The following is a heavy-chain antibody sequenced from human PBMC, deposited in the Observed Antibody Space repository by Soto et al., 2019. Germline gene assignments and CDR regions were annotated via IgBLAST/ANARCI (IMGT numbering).Heavy chain of an antibody. J-gene: IGHJ2*01. CDR1: GFTFSSYG. Sequence: QVQLVESGGGVVQPGRSLRLSCAASGFTFSSYGMHWVRQAPGKGLEWVAVISYDGSNKYYADSVKGRFTISRDNSKNTLYLQMNSLIAEATAVYYWAKEGVLSPQKHWYFDLWGRGTLVTVSS. CDR3: AKEGVLSPQKHWYFDL. D-gene: IGHD2-8*01. V-gene: IGHV3-30*18. CDR2: ISYDGSNK.